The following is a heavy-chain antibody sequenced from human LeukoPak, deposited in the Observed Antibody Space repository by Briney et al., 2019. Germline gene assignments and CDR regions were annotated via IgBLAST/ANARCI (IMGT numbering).Heavy chain of an antibody. Sequence: PGGSLRLSCAASGFTFDDYAMHWVRQAPGKGLEWVSGISWNSGSIGYADSVKGRFTISRDNAKNSLYLQMNSLRAEDTALYYCAKGAGIAVAGNWFDPWGQGTLVTVSS. D-gene: IGHD6-19*01. V-gene: IGHV3-9*01. CDR2: ISWNSGSI. CDR3: AKGAGIAVAGNWFDP. J-gene: IGHJ5*02. CDR1: GFTFDDYA.